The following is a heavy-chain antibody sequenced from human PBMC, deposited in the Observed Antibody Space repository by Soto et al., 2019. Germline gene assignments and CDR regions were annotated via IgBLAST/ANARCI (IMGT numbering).Heavy chain of an antibody. D-gene: IGHD3-22*01. CDR2: IYYSGST. CDR3: ARLNRDSSGYYYLFDN. Sequence: SETLSLTCTVSGGSISSYYWSWIRQPPGKGLEWIGCIYYSGSTDYNPSLKSRVTISVDTSKNQFSLKLSSVTAADTAVYYCARLNRDSSGYYYLFDNWGQGTLVTVSS. V-gene: IGHV4-59*01. CDR1: GGSISSYY. J-gene: IGHJ4*02.